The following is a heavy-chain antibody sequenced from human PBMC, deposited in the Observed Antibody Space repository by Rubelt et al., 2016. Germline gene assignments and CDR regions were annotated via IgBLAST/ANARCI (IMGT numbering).Heavy chain of an antibody. V-gene: IGHV1-46*02. CDR2: INPSSGST. CDR1: GNAFNNFA. D-gene: IGHD2-2*01. CDR3: ARVPSFTSRGDS. Sequence: QVQLVQSGSELKKPGASVIISCKASGNAFNNFAMNWVRQAPGQGLEWIGIINPSSGSTDYAQKFQGRVTMTRDTSTSAVDMGLSSRGPEDTAVYYCARVPSFTSRGDSWGQGTLVTVSS. J-gene: IGHJ4*02.